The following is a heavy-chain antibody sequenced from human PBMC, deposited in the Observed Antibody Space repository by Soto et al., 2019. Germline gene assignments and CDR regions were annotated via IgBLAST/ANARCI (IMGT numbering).Heavy chain of an antibody. CDR2: ISGSGGST. V-gene: IGHV3-23*01. Sequence: SLRLSCAASGFTFSSYAMSWVRQAPGKGLEWVSAISGSGGSTYYADSVKGRFTISRDNSKNTLYLQMNSLRAEDTAVYYCAKGGYYDFWSGDFDYWGQGTLVTVSS. CDR3: AKGGYYDFWSGDFDY. CDR1: GFTFSSYA. D-gene: IGHD3-3*01. J-gene: IGHJ4*02.